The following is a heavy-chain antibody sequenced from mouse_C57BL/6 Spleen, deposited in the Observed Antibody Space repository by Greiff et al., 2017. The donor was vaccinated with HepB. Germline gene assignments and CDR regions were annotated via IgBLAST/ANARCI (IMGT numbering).Heavy chain of an antibody. Sequence: VQLQQSVAELVRPGASVKLSCTASGFNIKNTYMHWVKQRPEQGLEWIGRIDPANGNTKYAPKFQGKATITADTSSNTAYLQLSSLTSEDTAIYYCASPSTYYYGSSYWAWFAYWGQGTLVTVSA. V-gene: IGHV14-3*01. D-gene: IGHD1-1*01. CDR1: GFNIKNTY. CDR2: IDPANGNT. J-gene: IGHJ3*01. CDR3: ASPSTYYYGSSYWAWFAY.